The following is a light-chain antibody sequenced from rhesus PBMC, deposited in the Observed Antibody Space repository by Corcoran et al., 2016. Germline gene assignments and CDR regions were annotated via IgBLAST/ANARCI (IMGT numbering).Light chain of an antibody. V-gene: IGKV1-43*03. J-gene: IGKJ2*01. Sequence: DIQMTQSPSSLSASVGDRVTITCRASQGISNYLSWYQQKPGKAPELLIYDASTLQSGVPSRVSGSGSGTDFTLPINSLPPEYFATYYCLQCSSNPYSFGQGTKVEIK. CDR1: QGISNY. CDR3: LQCSSNPYS. CDR2: DAS.